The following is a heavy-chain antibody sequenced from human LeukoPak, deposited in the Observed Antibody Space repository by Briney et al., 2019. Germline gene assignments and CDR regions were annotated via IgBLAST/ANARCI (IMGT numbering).Heavy chain of an antibody. CDR1: GGSFSGYY. V-gene: IGHV4-34*01. CDR3: ARGRNDSYYFDY. D-gene: IGHD2-21*01. Sequence: TASETLSLTCAVYGGSFSGYYWSWIRQPPGEGLEWIGEINHSGSTNYNPSLKSRVTISVDTSKNQFSLKLSSVAAADTAVYYCARGRNDSYYFDYWGQGTLVTVSS. CDR2: INHSGST. J-gene: IGHJ4*02.